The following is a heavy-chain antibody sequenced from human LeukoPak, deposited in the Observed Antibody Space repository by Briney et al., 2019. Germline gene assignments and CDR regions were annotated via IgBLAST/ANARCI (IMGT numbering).Heavy chain of an antibody. Sequence: ASVKVSCKASGGTFSSCAISWVRQAPGQGLEWMGRIIPILGIANYAQKFQGRVTITADKSTSTAYMELSSLRSEDTAVYYCARAGTNYYDSSGYLDCWGQGTLVTVSS. J-gene: IGHJ4*02. V-gene: IGHV1-69*04. CDR3: ARAGTNYYDSSGYLDC. CDR1: GGTFSSCA. CDR2: IIPILGIA. D-gene: IGHD3-22*01.